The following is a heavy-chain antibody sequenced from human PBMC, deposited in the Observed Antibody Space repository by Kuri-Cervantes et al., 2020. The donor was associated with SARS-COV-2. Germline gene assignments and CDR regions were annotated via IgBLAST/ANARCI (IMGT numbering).Heavy chain of an antibody. J-gene: IGHJ5*02. CDR1: GFTFSSYG. V-gene: IGHV3-33*01. D-gene: IGHD2-15*01. CDR2: IWYDGSNK. CDR3: TTDPSGFPATYNWFDP. Sequence: GGSLRLSCAASGFTFSSYGMHWVRQAPGKGLEWVAVIWYDGSNKYYGDSVKGRFTISRDNSKNTLYLQMNSLRAEDTAVYYCTTDPSGFPATYNWFDPWGQGTLVTVSS.